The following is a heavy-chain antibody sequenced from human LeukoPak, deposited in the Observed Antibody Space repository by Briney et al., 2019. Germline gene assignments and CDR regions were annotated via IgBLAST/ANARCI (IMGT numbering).Heavy chain of an antibody. CDR1: GGSISSYY. J-gene: IGHJ4*02. Sequence: SETLSLTSTVSGGSISSYYWSWIRQPPGKGLEWIGYIYYSGSTSYNPSLKSRVTISVDTSKNQFSLKLSSVTAADTAVYYCARHSYYDSSGYRFDYWGQGTLVTVSS. V-gene: IGHV4-59*08. CDR3: ARHSYYDSSGYRFDY. D-gene: IGHD3-22*01. CDR2: IYYSGST.